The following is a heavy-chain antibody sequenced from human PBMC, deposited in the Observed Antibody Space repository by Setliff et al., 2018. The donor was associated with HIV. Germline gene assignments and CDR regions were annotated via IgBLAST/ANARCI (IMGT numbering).Heavy chain of an antibody. J-gene: IGHJ4*02. V-gene: IGHV4-39*01. CDR2: IYHSGNT. CDR3: ARRRGQKATGWYYFNF. CDR1: GGPITSNTYF. Sequence: LSLTCSVSGGPITSNTYFWDWIRQAPGKGLEWIGSIYHSGNTYYNPSLKSRVSISVDTSKRQFSLKLTSVTAGDSALYYCARRRGQKATGWYYFNFWGQGALVTVSS. D-gene: IGHD6-19*01.